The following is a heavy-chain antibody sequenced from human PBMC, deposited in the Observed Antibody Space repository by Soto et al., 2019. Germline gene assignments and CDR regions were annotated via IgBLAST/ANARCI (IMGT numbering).Heavy chain of an antibody. D-gene: IGHD3-9*01. V-gene: IGHV5-51*01. Sequence: PGESLKISCKGSGYSFTSYWIGWVRQMPGKGLEWMGIIYPGDSDTRYSPSFQGQVTISADKSISTAYLQWSSLKASDTAMYYCARLRVLRYFPDYGMDVWGQGTTVTVSS. J-gene: IGHJ6*02. CDR1: GYSFTSYW. CDR2: IYPGDSDT. CDR3: ARLRVLRYFPDYGMDV.